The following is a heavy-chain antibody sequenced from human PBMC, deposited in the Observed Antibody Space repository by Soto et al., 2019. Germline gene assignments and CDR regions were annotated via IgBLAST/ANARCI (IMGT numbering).Heavy chain of an antibody. J-gene: IGHJ6*03. CDR2: IWYDGSNK. Sequence: GGSLRLSCAASGFTFSSYGMHWVRQAPGKGLEWVAVIWYDGSNKYYADSVKGRFTISRDNSKNTLYLQMNSLRAEDTAVYYCARDRGPVITQVDYYYYMDVWGKGTTVTVSS. D-gene: IGHD3-22*01. CDR1: GFTFSSYG. V-gene: IGHV3-33*01. CDR3: ARDRGPVITQVDYYYYMDV.